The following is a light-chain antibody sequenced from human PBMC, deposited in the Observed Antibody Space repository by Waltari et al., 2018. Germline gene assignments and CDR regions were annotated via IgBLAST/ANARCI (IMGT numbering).Light chain of an antibody. CDR3: QQASVWPIT. CDR2: AAS. J-gene: IGKJ5*01. Sequence: DIQMTQSPSSVSVSVGDRVTITCRASQSIGSWLAWYKQIPGKAPNLLISAASSLQSGVPSRFTGSGSGTEFSLTINNVQAEDCGTYDCQQASVWPITFGQGTRLEI. V-gene: IGKV1D-12*01. CDR1: QSIGSW.